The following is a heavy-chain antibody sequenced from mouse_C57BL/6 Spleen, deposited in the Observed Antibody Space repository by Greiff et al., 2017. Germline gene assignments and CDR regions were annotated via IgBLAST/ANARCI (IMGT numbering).Heavy chain of an antibody. V-gene: IGHV2-2*01. D-gene: IGHD2-3*01. J-gene: IGHJ4*01. CDR3: ASFYDGYNYAMDY. Sequence: VKLMESGPGLVQPSQSLSITCTVSGFSLTSYGVHWVRQSPGKGLEWLGVIWSGGSTDYNAAFISRLSISKDNSKSQVFFKMNSLQADDTAIYYCASFYDGYNYAMDYWGQGTSVTVSS. CDR2: IWSGGST. CDR1: GFSLTSYG.